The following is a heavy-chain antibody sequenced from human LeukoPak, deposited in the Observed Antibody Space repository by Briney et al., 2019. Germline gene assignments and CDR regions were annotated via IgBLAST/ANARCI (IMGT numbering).Heavy chain of an antibody. CDR2: INPSGGST. CDR3: ARDLFSSGYYYGMDV. J-gene: IGHJ6*02. V-gene: IGHV1-46*01. D-gene: IGHD3-10*01. Sequence: ASVKVSCKGSGYTFTSYYMHWVRQAPGQGLEWMGIINPSGGSTSYAQKFQGRVTMTRDTSTSTVYMELSSLRSEDTAVYYCARDLFSSGYYYGMDVWGQGTTVTVSS. CDR1: GYTFTSYY.